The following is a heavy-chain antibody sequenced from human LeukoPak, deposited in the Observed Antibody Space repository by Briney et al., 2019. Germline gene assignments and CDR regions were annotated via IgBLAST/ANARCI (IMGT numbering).Heavy chain of an antibody. V-gene: IGHV3-64*01. D-gene: IGHD6-13*01. CDR2: ISSNGGST. CDR3: ATTRSSWYFPPDY. J-gene: IGHJ4*02. CDR1: GFTFSTYA. Sequence: GGSLRLSCAASGFTFSTYAMHWVRQAPGKGLEYVSAISSNGGSTYYANSVKGRFTISRDNSNNTLYLQMGSLRAEDMAVYYCATTRSSWYFPPDYWGQGTLVTVSS.